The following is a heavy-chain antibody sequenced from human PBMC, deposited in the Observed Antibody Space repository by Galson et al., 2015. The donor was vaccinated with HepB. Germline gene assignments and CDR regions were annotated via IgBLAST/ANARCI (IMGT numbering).Heavy chain of an antibody. V-gene: IGHV1-18*04. CDR2: ISAYNGNT. Sequence: SVKVSCKASGYTFTSFGISWVRQAPGQGLEWMGWISAYNGNTNYAQKLQDRVTMTTDTSTSTAYMELRSLRSDDTAVYYCARDLASVGPIFFDFWGQGTMVTVSS. D-gene: IGHD1-26*01. CDR3: ARDLASVGPIFFDF. J-gene: IGHJ4*02. CDR1: GYTFTSFG.